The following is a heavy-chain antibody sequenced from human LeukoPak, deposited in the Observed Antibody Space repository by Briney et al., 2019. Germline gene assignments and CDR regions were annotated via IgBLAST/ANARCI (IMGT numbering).Heavy chain of an antibody. CDR1: GFTFSNYW. CDR2: IYNDGSST. J-gene: IGHJ3*02. Sequence: GGSLRLSCAASGFTFSNYWMHWVRQAPGKGLVWVSRIYNDGSSTSYADSVKGRFTISRDNAKSTLYLQMNSLRAEDTAVYYCARVRGGSGSSYAADAFDIWGQGTMVTVSS. V-gene: IGHV3-74*01. CDR3: ARVRGGSGSSYAADAFDI. D-gene: IGHD1-26*01.